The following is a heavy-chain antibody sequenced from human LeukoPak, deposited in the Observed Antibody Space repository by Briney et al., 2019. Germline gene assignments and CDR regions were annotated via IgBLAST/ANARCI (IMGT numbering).Heavy chain of an antibody. CDR1: RFTFGDYA. CDR3: TRDQTPYY. CDR2: IRSKIYGGTP. Sequence: GGSLRLSCTASRFTFGDYAMTWVRQAPGKGLEWVGFIRSKIYGGTPEYAASVKGRFTISRDDSKGIAYLQMNSLKTEDTAVYYCTRDQTPYYWGQGTLVTVSS. J-gene: IGHJ4*02. V-gene: IGHV3-49*04.